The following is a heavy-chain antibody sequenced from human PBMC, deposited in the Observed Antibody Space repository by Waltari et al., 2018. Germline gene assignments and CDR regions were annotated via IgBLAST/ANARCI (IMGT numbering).Heavy chain of an antibody. J-gene: IGHJ6*03. Sequence: QVQLQQWGAGLLKPSETLSLTCAVSGGSFSRYQLPSIRQPPGKGLEWIGEISHFGSTKYNSSLVGRVTISIDTSKNHFPLTLNSVTAADTAIYYCARTAKGCSTPTCSHYYDYLDVWGKGTTVTVSS. D-gene: IGHD2-2*01. CDR2: ISHFGST. CDR1: GGSFSRYQ. V-gene: IGHV4-34*01. CDR3: ARTAKGCSTPTCSHYYDYLDV.